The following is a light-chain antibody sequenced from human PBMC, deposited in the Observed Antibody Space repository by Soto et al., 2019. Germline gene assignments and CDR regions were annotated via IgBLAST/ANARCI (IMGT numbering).Light chain of an antibody. V-gene: IGKV3-15*01. J-gene: IGKJ1*01. CDR3: QKYNNWPRT. Sequence: EIVITQAPATLSVSPGERATLSCRASQSVSNNLAWYQQKPGQAPRLLIYGASTRATGIPARFSGSGSGTEFTLTISSLLSEDFAVYYCQKYNNWPRTFGQGTKVEIK. CDR1: QSVSNN. CDR2: GAS.